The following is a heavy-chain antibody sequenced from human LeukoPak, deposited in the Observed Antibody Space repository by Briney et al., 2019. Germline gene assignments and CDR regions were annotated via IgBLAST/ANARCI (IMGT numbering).Heavy chain of an antibody. CDR1: GDSISSGDYY. J-gene: IGHJ6*03. D-gene: IGHD2-15*01. CDR2: INHSGST. V-gene: IGHV4-39*07. CDR3: AREWSDPRVGYYYYYMDV. Sequence: SETLSLTCTVSGDSISSGDYYWSWIRQPPGKGLEWIGEINHSGSTNYNPSLKSRVTISVDTSKNQFSLKLSSVTAADTAVYYCAREWSDPRVGYYYYYMDVWGKGTTVTVSS.